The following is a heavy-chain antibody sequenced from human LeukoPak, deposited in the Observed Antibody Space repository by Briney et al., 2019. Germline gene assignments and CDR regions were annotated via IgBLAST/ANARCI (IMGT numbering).Heavy chain of an antibody. Sequence: SGTLSLTCTVSGGSISSYYWSWIRQPPGKGLEWIGYIYYSGSTNYHPSLKSRVTISVDTSKNQFSLKLSSVTAADTAVYYCARLVAGIAATGHFDYWGQGTLVTVSS. CDR2: IYYSGST. V-gene: IGHV4-59*08. CDR1: GGSISSYY. CDR3: ARLVAGIAATGHFDY. J-gene: IGHJ4*02. D-gene: IGHD6-13*01.